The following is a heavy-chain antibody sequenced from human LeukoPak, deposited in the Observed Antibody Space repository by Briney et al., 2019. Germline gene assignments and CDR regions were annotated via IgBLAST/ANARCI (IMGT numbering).Heavy chain of an antibody. D-gene: IGHD3-10*01. CDR1: GGSISSSSYY. V-gene: IGHV4-39*07. Sequence: PSETLSLTCTVSGGSISSSSYYWGWIRQPPGKGLEWIGSIYYSGSTYYNPSLKSRVTISVDTSKNQFSLKLSSVTAADTAVYYCARVTFRGPQGPFDYWGQGTLVTVSS. J-gene: IGHJ4*02. CDR3: ARVTFRGPQGPFDY. CDR2: IYYSGST.